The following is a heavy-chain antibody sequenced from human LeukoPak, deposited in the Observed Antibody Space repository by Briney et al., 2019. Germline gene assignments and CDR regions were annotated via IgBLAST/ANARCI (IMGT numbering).Heavy chain of an antibody. V-gene: IGHV4-34*01. CDR1: NGSFNEYY. D-gene: IGHD5-24*01. Sequence: SGTLSLTCAVYNGSFNEYYWSWIRQSPGKGLEWIGEINHGGRTNYNPSLQSRVRISVDASQNQFSLTMTSVTAADTAVYYCGRGMTRWLQFRPLDYWGQGTLVTVSS. CDR3: GRGMTRWLQFRPLDY. J-gene: IGHJ4*02. CDR2: INHGGRT.